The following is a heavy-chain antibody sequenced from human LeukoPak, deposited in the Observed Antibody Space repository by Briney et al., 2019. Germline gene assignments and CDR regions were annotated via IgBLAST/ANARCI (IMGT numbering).Heavy chain of an antibody. CDR3: ARTYYYDL. CDR2: IKQDGSEK. V-gene: IGHV3-7*01. Sequence: GGSLRLSCAASGFTFNSYWMSWVRQAPGKGLEWVANIKQDGSEKYYVDSVKGRFTISRDNAKNSLYLQMSSLRAEDTAVYYCARTYYYDLWGQGTLVTVSS. CDR1: GFTFNSYW. J-gene: IGHJ4*02.